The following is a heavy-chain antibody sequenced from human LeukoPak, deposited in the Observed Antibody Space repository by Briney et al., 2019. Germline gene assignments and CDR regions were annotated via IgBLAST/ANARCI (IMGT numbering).Heavy chain of an antibody. Sequence: GGSLRLPCAASGFTFDDYVMNWVRQAPGKGLEWVSGISWNSGTIGYADSVKGRFTISRDNAKNSLYLQMNSLRAEDTALYYCVKGAAYHLGDAFDIWGQGTMVTVSS. J-gene: IGHJ3*02. V-gene: IGHV3-9*01. CDR1: GFTFDDYV. CDR2: ISWNSGTI. D-gene: IGHD2-15*01. CDR3: VKGAAYHLGDAFDI.